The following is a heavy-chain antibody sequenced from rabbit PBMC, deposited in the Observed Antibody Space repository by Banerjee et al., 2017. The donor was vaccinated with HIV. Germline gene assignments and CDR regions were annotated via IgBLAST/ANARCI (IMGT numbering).Heavy chain of an antibody. CDR3: ARGGDSDSGYAFNL. CDR1: GFDLSGYYY. Sequence: QEQLVESGGGLVKPEGSLTLTCKASGFDLSGYYYMCWVRQAPGKGLEWIACIYTSSGSTYYASWAKGRFTISKTSSTTVTLEMTSLTDADTATYFCARGGDSDSGYAFNLWGQGTLVTVS. CDR2: IYTSSGST. J-gene: IGHJ4*01. D-gene: IGHD1-1*01. V-gene: IGHV1S45*01.